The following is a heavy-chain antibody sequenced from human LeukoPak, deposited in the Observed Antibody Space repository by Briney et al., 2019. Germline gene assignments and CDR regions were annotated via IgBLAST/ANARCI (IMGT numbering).Heavy chain of an antibody. V-gene: IGHV3-30*02. D-gene: IGHD3-10*01. CDR3: AKDQAGTWGLDY. Sequence: GGSLRPSCEAPGFTLGNFGMHWFGKAPAKGLEWVAFVRPDGSSNYYADSVKGRFTISRDISKNTLSLQMNSLRAEDTAFYYCAKDQAGTWGLDYWGQGTLVTVSS. CDR2: VRPDGSSN. CDR1: GFTLGNFG. J-gene: IGHJ4*02.